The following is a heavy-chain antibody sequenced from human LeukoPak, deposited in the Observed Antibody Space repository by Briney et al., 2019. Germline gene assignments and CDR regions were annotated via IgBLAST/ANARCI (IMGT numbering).Heavy chain of an antibody. CDR3: AKDGVGLRSLRQYYFDY. J-gene: IGHJ4*02. Sequence: GGSLRLSCAASGFTFSSYAMSWVRQAPGKGLEWVSAISGSGGSTYYADSVKGWFTISRDNSKNTLYLQMNSLRAEDTAVYYCAKDGVGLRSLRQYYFDYWGQGTLVTVSS. CDR1: GFTFSSYA. D-gene: IGHD3-3*01. V-gene: IGHV3-23*01. CDR2: ISGSGGST.